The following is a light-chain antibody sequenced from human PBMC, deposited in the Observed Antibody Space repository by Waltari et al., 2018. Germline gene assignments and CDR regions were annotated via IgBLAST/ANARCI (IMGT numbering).Light chain of an antibody. CDR1: SGLSNNV. J-gene: IGLJ3*02. CDR3: QTGGHGTWV. CDR2: INSDGSH. V-gene: IGLV4-69*01. Sequence: QLVLTQSPSASASLGASVNLTCTLSSGLSNNVIACLQQRPEKGPRYLMKINSDGSHNQGDEIPDRFSGSSSGAERYLTISSLQSEDEADYFCQTGGHGTWVFGGGTKLTVL.